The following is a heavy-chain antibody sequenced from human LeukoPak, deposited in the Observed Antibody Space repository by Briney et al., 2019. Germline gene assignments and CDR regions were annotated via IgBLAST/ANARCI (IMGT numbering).Heavy chain of an antibody. CDR1: GDSFSGYY. V-gene: IGHV4-34*01. CDR2: INHRGTT. CDR3: AARGDYYYYMDA. D-gene: IGHD1-26*01. Sequence: SETLSLTCAVYGDSFSGYYWSWIRQPPGKGLEWIAEINHRGTTHYNPSLKSRVTISVDTSKNQFSLKLSSVTAADTAVYYCAARGDYYYYMDAWGKGTTVTVSS. J-gene: IGHJ6*03.